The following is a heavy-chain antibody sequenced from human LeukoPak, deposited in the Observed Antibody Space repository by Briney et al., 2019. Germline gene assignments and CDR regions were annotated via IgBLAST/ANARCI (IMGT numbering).Heavy chain of an antibody. CDR1: GGSISSYY. J-gene: IGHJ5*02. V-gene: IGHV4-59*08. Sequence: SSETLSLTCTVSGGSISSYYWSWIRQPPGKGLEWIGYIYYSGSTNYNPSLKSRVTISVDTSKNQFSLKLSSVTAADTAVYYCARHGDSSSLGWFDPWGQGTLVTVSS. D-gene: IGHD6-6*01. CDR2: IYYSGST. CDR3: ARHGDSSSLGWFDP.